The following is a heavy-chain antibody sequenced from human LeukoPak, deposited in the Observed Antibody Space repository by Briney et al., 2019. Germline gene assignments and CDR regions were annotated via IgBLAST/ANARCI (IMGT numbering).Heavy chain of an antibody. J-gene: IGHJ4*02. V-gene: IGHV4-34*01. Sequence: SETLSLTCAVYGGSFSGYYWSWIRQPPGKGLEWIGEINHSGSTNYNPSLKSRVTISVDTSKNQFSLKLSSVTAADTAVYYCARGRSNDGDLVDYWGQGTLVTVSS. CDR3: ARGRSNDGDLVDY. CDR1: GGSFSGYY. CDR2: INHSGST. D-gene: IGHD4-17*01.